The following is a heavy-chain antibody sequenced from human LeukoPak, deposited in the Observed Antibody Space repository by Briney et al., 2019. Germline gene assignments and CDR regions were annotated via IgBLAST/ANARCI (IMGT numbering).Heavy chain of an antibody. Sequence: SETLSLTCTVSGGSISSSSYYWGWIRQPPGKGLEWIGSIYYSGSTYYNPSLKSRVTISVDTSKNQFSLKLSSVTAADTAVYYCARGTGSGRRYGPLYYYYYMDVWGKGTTVTVSS. CDR3: ARGTGSGRRYGPLYYYYYMDV. V-gene: IGHV4-39*07. J-gene: IGHJ6*03. CDR2: IYYSGST. D-gene: IGHD6-19*01. CDR1: GGSISSSSYY.